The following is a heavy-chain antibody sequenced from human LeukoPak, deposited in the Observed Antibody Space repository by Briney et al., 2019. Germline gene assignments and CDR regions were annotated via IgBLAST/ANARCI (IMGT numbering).Heavy chain of an antibody. V-gene: IGHV4-59*08. Sequence: SETLSLTCTVSGGSISGYYWSWIRQPPGKGLEWIGYIYYSGSTNYNPSPKSRVTMSVDTSKNQFSLKLSSLTAADTAVYYCARLGRITMIRGTSDYYHSMDVWGRGTTVTVSS. CDR2: IYYSGST. CDR1: GGSISGYY. D-gene: IGHD3-10*01. CDR3: ARLGRITMIRGTSDYYHSMDV. J-gene: IGHJ6*02.